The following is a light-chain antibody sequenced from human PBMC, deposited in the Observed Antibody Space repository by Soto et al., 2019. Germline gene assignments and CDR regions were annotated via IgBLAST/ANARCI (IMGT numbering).Light chain of an antibody. V-gene: IGKV3-15*01. Sequence: EIVMTQSPATLSVSPGERATLSCRASQSVSSNLAWYQQKPGQAPRLLIYGASTRPTGIPARFSGSGSGTEFTLTISSLQSEDFAFYYCQHYNNWPRTFGQGTKLEIK. CDR1: QSVSSN. CDR2: GAS. CDR3: QHYNNWPRT. J-gene: IGKJ1*01.